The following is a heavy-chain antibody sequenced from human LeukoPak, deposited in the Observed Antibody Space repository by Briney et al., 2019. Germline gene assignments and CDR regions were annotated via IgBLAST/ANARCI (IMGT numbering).Heavy chain of an antibody. CDR2: VFYGGST. CDR3: ARRYSSGWYNY. CDR1: GGSISSSGYF. Sequence: SETLSLTCTVSGGSISSSGYFWAWIRQPPGKGLEWIGSVFYGGSTYYNPSLKSRVTMSVDTSKNQFSLNLSSVTAADTAVYYCARRYSSGWYNYWGQGTLVTVSS. V-gene: IGHV4-39*01. J-gene: IGHJ4*02. D-gene: IGHD6-19*01.